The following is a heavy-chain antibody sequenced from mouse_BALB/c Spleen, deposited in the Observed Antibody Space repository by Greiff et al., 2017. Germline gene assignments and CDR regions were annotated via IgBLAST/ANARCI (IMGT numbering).Heavy chain of an antibody. Sequence: LQHPGSELVRPGASVKLSCKASGYTFTSYWMHWVKQRPGQGLEWIGNIYPGSGSTNYDEKFKSKATLTVDTSSSTAYMQLSSLTSEDSAVYYCTRLGAYWGQGTLVTVSA. CDR2: IYPGSGST. D-gene: IGHD4-1*01. CDR3: TRLGAY. V-gene: IGHV1S22*01. J-gene: IGHJ3*01. CDR1: GYTFTSYW.